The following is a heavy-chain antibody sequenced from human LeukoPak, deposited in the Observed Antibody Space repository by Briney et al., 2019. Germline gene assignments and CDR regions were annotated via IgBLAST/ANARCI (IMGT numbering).Heavy chain of an antibody. J-gene: IGHJ2*01. V-gene: IGHV4-61*02. CDR3: ARGIGYCSSTSCHRAGYWYFDL. CDR1: GGSISSSSYY. D-gene: IGHD2-2*01. CDR2: IYTSGST. Sequence: SETLSLTCTVSGGSISSSSYYWSWIRQPAGKGLEWIGRIYTSGSTNYNPSLKSRVTMSVDTSKNQFSLKLSSVTAADTAVYYCARGIGYCSSTSCHRAGYWYFDLWGRGTLVTVSS.